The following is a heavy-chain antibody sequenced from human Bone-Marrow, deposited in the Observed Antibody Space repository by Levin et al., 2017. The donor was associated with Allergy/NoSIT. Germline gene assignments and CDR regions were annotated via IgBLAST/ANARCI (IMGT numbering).Heavy chain of an antibody. CDR2: MYNSGST. CDR3: ARDRTITASGQTYYYGMDV. CDR1: GGSISGYY. J-gene: IGHJ6*02. V-gene: IGHV4-59*01. D-gene: IGHD6-13*01. Sequence: SETLSLTCTVSGGSISGYYWSWIRRPPGKGLEWIGYMYNSGSTKYNPSLKSRVTISVDTSKNQFSLKLNSVTAADAAVYYCARDRTITASGQTYYYGMDVWGRGTTVTVSS.